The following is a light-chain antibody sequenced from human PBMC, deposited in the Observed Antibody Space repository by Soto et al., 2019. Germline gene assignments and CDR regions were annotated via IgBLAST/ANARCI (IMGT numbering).Light chain of an antibody. CDR2: GAS. CDR3: LQDYNYPWT. J-gene: IGKJ1*01. V-gene: IGKV1-6*01. CDR1: QGIGNA. Sequence: IQVTRSPTSLSASVGDRVTITCLSSQGIGNALGWYQQKPGKPPKVLIYGASNLQSGVPTRFSGSGSGTDFTLTISSLQPEDFATYYCLQDYNYPWTFGQGTKVDIK.